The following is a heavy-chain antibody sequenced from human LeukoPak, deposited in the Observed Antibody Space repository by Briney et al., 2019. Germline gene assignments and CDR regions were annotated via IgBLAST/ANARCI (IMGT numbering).Heavy chain of an antibody. Sequence: SETLSLTCTVSGGSISSYYWSWIRQPAGKGLEWIGRIYTSGSTNYNPSLKSRVTMSVDTFKNQFSLKLSSVTAADTAVYYCARGYAGYSSSWLDYWGQGTLVTVSS. J-gene: IGHJ4*02. CDR1: GGSISSYY. CDR2: IYTSGST. D-gene: IGHD6-13*01. CDR3: ARGYAGYSSSWLDY. V-gene: IGHV4-4*07.